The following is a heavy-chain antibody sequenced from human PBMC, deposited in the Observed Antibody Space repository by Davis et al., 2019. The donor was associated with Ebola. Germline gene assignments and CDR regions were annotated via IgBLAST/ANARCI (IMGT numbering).Heavy chain of an antibody. Sequence: GESLNISCEVSGLFSSDHVMYSVRRSPGKGLEWISASETGDTNFHANYADSVKGRFTFVRDNSKNTLFLQMNSLRAEDTAVYYCARGHATSLYGMDVWGQGTTVTVSS. CDR1: GLFSSDHV. CDR2: SETGDTNFHA. J-gene: IGHJ6*02. CDR3: ARGHATSLYGMDV. V-gene: IGHV3-NL1*01.